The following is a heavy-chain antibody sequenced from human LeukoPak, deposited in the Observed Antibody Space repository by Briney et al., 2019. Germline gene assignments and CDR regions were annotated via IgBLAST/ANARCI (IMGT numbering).Heavy chain of an antibody. V-gene: IGHV2-70*11. Sequence: SGPALVKPPQTLTLTCTFSGFSLTTHKMCVSWIRQPPGKALEWLARIDWDDDKYYSTSLKTRLTISKDTSKNQVVLTMTNVDPVDTATYYCARIIAGPDFFDYWGQGTLITVSS. D-gene: IGHD2-21*01. CDR1: GFSLTTHKMC. CDR2: IDWDDDK. J-gene: IGHJ4*02. CDR3: ARIIAGPDFFDY.